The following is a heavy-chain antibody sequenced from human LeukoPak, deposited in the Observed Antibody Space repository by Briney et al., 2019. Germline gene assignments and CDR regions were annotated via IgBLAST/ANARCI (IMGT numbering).Heavy chain of an antibody. CDR3: AREDVVVAAMLYYYYGMDV. V-gene: IGHV3-21*01. Sequence: GWSLTLSCAASGFTFSSYSMNWVRQAPGKGLEWVSSINSCSSYIYYADSVKGRFTISRDNAKNSLYLQMNSLRAEDTAVYYCAREDVVVAAMLYYYYGMDVWGQGTTVTVSS. CDR1: GFTFSSYS. J-gene: IGHJ6*02. CDR2: INSCSSYI. D-gene: IGHD2-15*01.